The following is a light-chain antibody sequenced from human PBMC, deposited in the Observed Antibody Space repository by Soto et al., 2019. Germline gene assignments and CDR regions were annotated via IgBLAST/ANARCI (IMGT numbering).Light chain of an antibody. CDR2: NAS. J-gene: IGKJ1*01. CDR3: QQRYRWPET. V-gene: IGKV3-11*01. CDR1: QSVTNF. Sequence: EIVLTQSPGTLSLSPGERATLSCRASQSVTNFLAWYQQKHGQSPSLLIYNASHRATGIPARFSGSGSGTDFTLTISSLEPEDFAVYYCQQRYRWPETFGQGTKVEIK.